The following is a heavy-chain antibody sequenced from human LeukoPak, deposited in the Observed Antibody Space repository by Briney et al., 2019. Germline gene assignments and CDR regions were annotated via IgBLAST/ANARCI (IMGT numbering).Heavy chain of an antibody. V-gene: IGHV3-48*04. J-gene: IGHJ6*03. D-gene: IGHD6-13*01. Sequence: GGSLRLSCAASGFTFSSYAMSWVRQAPGKGLEWVSYISSSGSTIYYADSVKGRFTISRDNAKNSLYLQMNSLRAEDTAVYHCAKDAGYYYYMDVWGKGTTVTVSS. CDR2: ISSSGSTI. CDR1: GFTFSSYA. CDR3: AKDAGYYYYMDV.